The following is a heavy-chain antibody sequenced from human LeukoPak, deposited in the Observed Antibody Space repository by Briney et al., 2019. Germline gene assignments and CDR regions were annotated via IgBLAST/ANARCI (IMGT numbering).Heavy chain of an antibody. CDR2: MWYDGSRE. Sequence: PGGSLRLSCAASGFILSTHGMHWVRQAPGKGLEWVAGMWYDGSREDYADSVKGRFTISRDMSKNTLNLQMNSLRVEDTAMFYCARDLCFGSLDFRGQGTLVTVSS. CDR1: GFILSTHG. J-gene: IGHJ4*02. V-gene: IGHV3-33*01. D-gene: IGHD1-26*01. CDR3: ARDLCFGSLDF.